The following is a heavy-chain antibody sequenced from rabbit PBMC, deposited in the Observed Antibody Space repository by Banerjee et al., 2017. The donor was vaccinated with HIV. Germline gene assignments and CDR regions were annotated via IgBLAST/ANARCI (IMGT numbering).Heavy chain of an antibody. J-gene: IGHJ4*01. D-gene: IGHD1-1*01. CDR3: ARAGGFENYFNL. CDR1: GFSFSSKAW. Sequence: QEQLEESGGGLVKPEGSLTLTCTASGFSFSSKAWIWWVRQAPGKGLEWIACIVTGDDNTYYASWAKGRFTISKTSSTTVTLQMTSLTAADTATYFCARAGGFENYFNLWGQGTLVTVS. CDR2: IVTGDDNT. V-gene: IGHV1S45*01.